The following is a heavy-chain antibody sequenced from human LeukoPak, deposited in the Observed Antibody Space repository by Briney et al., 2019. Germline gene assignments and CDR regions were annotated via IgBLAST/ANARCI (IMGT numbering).Heavy chain of an antibody. V-gene: IGHV3-30*04. J-gene: IGHJ4*02. CDR1: GFTFSSYA. Sequence: GGSLRLSCAASGFTFSSYAMHWVRQAPGKGLEWVAVISYDGSNKFYADSVKGRFTISRDNSKNTLYLQMNSLRAEDTAVYYCARDPLGTRPGFDYWGQGTLVTVSS. CDR3: ARDPLGTRPGFDY. CDR2: ISYDGSNK. D-gene: IGHD1-1*01.